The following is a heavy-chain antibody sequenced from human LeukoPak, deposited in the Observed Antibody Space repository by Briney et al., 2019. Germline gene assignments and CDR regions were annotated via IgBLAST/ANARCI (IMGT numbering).Heavy chain of an antibody. CDR1: GFAVSSHY. D-gene: IGHD3-10*01. Sequence: GGSLRLSCAASGFAVSSHYMAWVRQPPGKGLEWVSIIFGGGGTYYAGSVRGRFTISRDNSQNMLFLQMNSLRTEDTAVYYCASWPGAWYGEDYWGQGTRVTVSS. CDR2: IFGGGGT. J-gene: IGHJ4*02. V-gene: IGHV3-53*01. CDR3: ASWPGAWYGEDY.